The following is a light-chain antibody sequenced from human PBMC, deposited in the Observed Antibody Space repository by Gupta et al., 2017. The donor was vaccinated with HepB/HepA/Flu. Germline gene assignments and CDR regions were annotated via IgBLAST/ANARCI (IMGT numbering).Light chain of an antibody. CDR1: ALPKQH. V-gene: IGLV3-25*03. Sequence: SYELTQPPSVSVSPGQTARIPCSGDALPKQHAYCYQQKPGQAPLVVIYKESERPSGIPERFSGSSSGTTVTLTISGVQAEAEAYYYCQSADSSRGLFGGGTKLTVL. J-gene: IGLJ2*01. CDR3: QSADSSRGL. CDR2: KES.